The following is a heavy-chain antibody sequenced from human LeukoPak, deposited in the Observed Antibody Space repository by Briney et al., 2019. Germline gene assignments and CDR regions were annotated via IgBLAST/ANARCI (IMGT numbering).Heavy chain of an antibody. CDR3: ARAEVAGYYYGSGSYHQV. J-gene: IGHJ4*02. D-gene: IGHD3-10*01. V-gene: IGHV4-34*01. CDR1: GGSFSGYY. Sequence: PSETLSLTCAVYGGSFSGYYWSWIRQPPGKGLEWIGEINHSGSTNYNPSLKSRVTISVDTSKNQFSLKLSFVTAADTAVYYCARAEVAGYYYGSGSYHQVWGQGTLVTVSS. CDR2: INHSGST.